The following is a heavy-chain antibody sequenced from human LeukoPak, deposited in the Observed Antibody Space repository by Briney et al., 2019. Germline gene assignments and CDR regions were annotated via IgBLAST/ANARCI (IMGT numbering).Heavy chain of an antibody. CDR3: ARDSSRYHYYDSSGYYNTLPCDAFDI. CDR1: GYTLTIYD. D-gene: IGHD3-22*01. CDR2: IIPIFGTA. J-gene: IGHJ3*02. Sequence: ASVKVSRKPSGYTLTIYDINWVRQAPGQGLEWMGGIIPIFGTAHYAQKFKGRVTITADESTSTAYMELSSLRSEDTAVYYCARDSSRYHYYDSSGYYNTLPCDAFDIWGQGTMVTVSS. V-gene: IGHV1-69*13.